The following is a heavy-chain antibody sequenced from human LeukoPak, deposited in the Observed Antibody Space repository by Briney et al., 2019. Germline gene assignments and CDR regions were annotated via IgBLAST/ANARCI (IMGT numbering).Heavy chain of an antibody. CDR1: GYTFTSYG. J-gene: IGHJ6*03. CDR3: ARGPIIDIAIVPAADEYYYMDV. D-gene: IGHD2-2*01. Sequence: ASVKVSCKASGYTFTSYGITWVRQAPGQGLEWMGCISAYNGNTNYAQKLQGRVTMTTDRSTSTAYMELRSLRSDDTAVYYCARGPIIDIAIVPAADEYYYMDVWGKGTTVTISS. V-gene: IGHV1-18*01. CDR2: ISAYNGNT.